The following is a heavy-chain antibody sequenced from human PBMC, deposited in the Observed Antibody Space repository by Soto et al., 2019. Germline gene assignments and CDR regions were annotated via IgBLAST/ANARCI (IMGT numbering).Heavy chain of an antibody. J-gene: IGHJ4*02. D-gene: IGHD2-15*01. CDR1: GGSFSGYY. Sequence: PSETLSLTCAVYGGSFSGYYWSWIRQPPGKGLEWIGEINHSGSTNYNPSLKSRVTISVDTSKNQFSLKLSSVTAADTAVYYCARERRTYCSGGSCYVVYFDYWGQGTLVTVSS. CDR2: INHSGST. V-gene: IGHV4-34*01. CDR3: ARERRTYCSGGSCYVVYFDY.